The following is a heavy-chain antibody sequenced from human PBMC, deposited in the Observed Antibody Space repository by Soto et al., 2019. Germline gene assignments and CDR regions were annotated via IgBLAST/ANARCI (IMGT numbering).Heavy chain of an antibody. V-gene: IGHV3-15*01. J-gene: IGHJ2*01. CDR3: TEGWYFDI. CDR1: GFIFSNAW. Sequence: EVQLVESGGGLVKPGESLRLSCAGSGFIFSNAWMSWVRQAPGKGLEWIGRIKSKANGGTTDYAAPVKGRSTVSRDDSKNMAYLQMNNLKVDDTAVYYRTEGWYFDIWGRGTLVTVSS. CDR2: IKSKANGGTT.